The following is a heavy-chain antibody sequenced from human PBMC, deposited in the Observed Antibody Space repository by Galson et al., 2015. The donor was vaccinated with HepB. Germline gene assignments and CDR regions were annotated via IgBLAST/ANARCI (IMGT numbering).Heavy chain of an antibody. V-gene: IGHV5-51*01. J-gene: IGHJ3*02. CDR2: IYPGDSDT. CDR3: ARFPYDSSGYYYGPVAFDI. Sequence: QSGAEVKKPGESLKITCKGSGYSFTSYWIGWVRQMPGKGLEWMGIIYPGDSDTRYGPSFQGQVTISADKSISTAYLQWSSLKASDTAMYYCARFPYDSSGYYYGPVAFDIWGQGTMVTVSS. CDR1: GYSFTSYW. D-gene: IGHD3-22*01.